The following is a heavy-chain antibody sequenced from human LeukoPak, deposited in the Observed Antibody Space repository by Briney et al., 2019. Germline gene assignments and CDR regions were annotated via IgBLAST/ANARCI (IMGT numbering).Heavy chain of an antibody. CDR3: TTEMTNYYYGSRNFDY. Sequence: GGSLRLSCAASGFTFSNAWMSWVRQAPGKGLEWVGRIKSKTDGGTTDYAAPVKGRFTISRDGSKNTLYLQMNSLKTEDTAVYYCTTEMTNYYYGSRNFDYWGQGTLVTVSS. CDR1: GFTFSNAW. V-gene: IGHV3-15*01. J-gene: IGHJ4*02. CDR2: IKSKTDGGTT. D-gene: IGHD3-10*01.